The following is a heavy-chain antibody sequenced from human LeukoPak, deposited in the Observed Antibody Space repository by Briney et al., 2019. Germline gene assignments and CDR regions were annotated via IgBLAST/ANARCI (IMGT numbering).Heavy chain of an antibody. D-gene: IGHD3-22*01. J-gene: IGHJ4*02. CDR1: GGSISSSGYS. CDR3: ARRGFYDSSGSSHFDY. Sequence: PSQTLCLTCAVSGGSISSSGYSWSWIRQPPGKGLEWIGYIYRSGSTYYNPSLKTRVTISVDRSKYQFSLKLSSVTAADTAVYYCARRGFYDSSGSSHFDYWGQGTLVTVSS. V-gene: IGHV4-30-2*01. CDR2: IYRSGST.